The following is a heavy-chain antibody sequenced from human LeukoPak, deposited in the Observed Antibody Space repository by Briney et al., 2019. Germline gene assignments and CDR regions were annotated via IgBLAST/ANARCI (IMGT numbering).Heavy chain of an antibody. V-gene: IGHV1-69*06. Sequence: ASVKVSCKASGGTFSSYAISWVRQAPGQGLEWMGGIIPIFGTANYAQKFQGRATITADKSTSTAYMELSSLRSEDTAVYYCARDRDMGIAVAEWYFDYWGQGTLVTVSS. D-gene: IGHD6-19*01. CDR3: ARDRDMGIAVAEWYFDY. CDR1: GGTFSSYA. CDR2: IIPIFGTA. J-gene: IGHJ4*02.